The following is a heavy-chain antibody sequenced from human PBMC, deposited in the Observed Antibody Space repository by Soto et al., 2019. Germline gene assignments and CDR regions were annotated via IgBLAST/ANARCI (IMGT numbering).Heavy chain of an antibody. Sequence: SETLSLTCTVSGGSISSGDYYWSWIRQPPGKGLEWIGYIYYSGSTYYNPSLKSRVTISVDTSKNQFSLKLSSVTAADTAVYYCSRIAVSGPRTGFDYWGQGILVTVSS. CDR2: IYYSGST. J-gene: IGHJ4*02. V-gene: IGHV4-30-4*01. CDR1: GGSISSGDYY. CDR3: SRIAVSGPRTGFDY. D-gene: IGHD6-19*01.